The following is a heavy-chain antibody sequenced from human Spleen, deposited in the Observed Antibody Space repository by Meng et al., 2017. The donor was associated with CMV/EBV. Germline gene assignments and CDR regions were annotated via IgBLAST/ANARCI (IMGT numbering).Heavy chain of an antibody. J-gene: IGHJ5*02. CDR1: GGTSSSYG. D-gene: IGHD6-13*01. Sequence: SGGTSSSYGITWVRQAPGQGLAWMGGSIPIFGTANYAQMFQGRVTITTDESTSTAYMELSSLRFEDTAVYYCARAKKGAVAGVWFDPWGQGTLVTVSS. CDR2: SIPIFGTA. CDR3: ARAKKGAVAGVWFDP. V-gene: IGHV1-69*05.